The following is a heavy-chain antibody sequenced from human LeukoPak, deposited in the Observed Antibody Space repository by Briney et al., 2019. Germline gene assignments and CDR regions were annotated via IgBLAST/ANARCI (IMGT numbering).Heavy chain of an antibody. CDR2: IIPIFGTA. CDR3: ATSDGYNRLKRPNYYYYMDV. CDR1: GGTFSSYA. J-gene: IGHJ6*03. Sequence: SVKVSCKASGGTFSSYAISWVRQAPGQGLEWMGGIIPIFGTANYAQKFQGRVTITADKSTSTAYMELSSLRSEDTAVYYCATSDGYNRLKRPNYYYYMDVWGKGTTVTVSS. D-gene: IGHD5-24*01. V-gene: IGHV1-69*06.